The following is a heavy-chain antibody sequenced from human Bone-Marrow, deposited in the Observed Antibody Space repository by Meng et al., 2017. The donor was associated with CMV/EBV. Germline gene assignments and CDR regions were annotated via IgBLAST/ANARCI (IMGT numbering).Heavy chain of an antibody. D-gene: IGHD3-3*01. V-gene: IGHV1-18*01. CDR3: ARSSPWYFDFWSGPEY. CDR1: GYTFTSYG. Sequence: ASVKVSCKASGYTFTSYGISWVRQAPGQGLEWMGWISAYNGNTNYAQKLQGRVTMTTDTSTSTAYMELRSLRSDDTAVYYCARSSPWYFDFWSGPEYWGQGKLVNVSS. CDR2: ISAYNGNT. J-gene: IGHJ4*02.